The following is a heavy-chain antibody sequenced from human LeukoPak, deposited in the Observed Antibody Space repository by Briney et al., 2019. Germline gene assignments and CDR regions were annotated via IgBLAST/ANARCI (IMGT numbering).Heavy chain of an antibody. D-gene: IGHD2-2*01. Sequence: SETLSLTCTVSGGSISSSSYYWGWIRQPPGKGLEWIGSIYYSGSTYYNPSLKSRVTISVDTSKNQFSLKLSSVTAADTAVYYCARQDADCSSTSCYLDWFDPWGQGTLVTVSS. CDR3: ARQDADCSSTSCYLDWFDP. CDR1: GGSISSSSYY. J-gene: IGHJ5*02. V-gene: IGHV4-39*01. CDR2: IYYSGST.